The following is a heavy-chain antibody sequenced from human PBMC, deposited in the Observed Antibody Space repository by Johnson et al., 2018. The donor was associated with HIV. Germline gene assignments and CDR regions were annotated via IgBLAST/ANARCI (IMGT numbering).Heavy chain of an antibody. CDR1: GFSVSSYD. CDR2: IGTAGDT. Sequence: VQLVESGGGLIQPGGSLRLSCAASGFSVSSYDMHWVRQATGKGLEWVSAIGTAGDTYYPGSVKGRFTISRENAKNSLYLQMNSLRAEDSALYYCAKPPSMGADAFDIWGQGTMVTVSS. V-gene: IGHV3-13*01. J-gene: IGHJ3*02. D-gene: IGHD3-16*01. CDR3: AKPPSMGADAFDI.